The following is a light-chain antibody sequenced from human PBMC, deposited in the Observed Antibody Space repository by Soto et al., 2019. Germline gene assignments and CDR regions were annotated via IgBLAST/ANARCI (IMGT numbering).Light chain of an antibody. J-gene: IGLJ2*01. CDR1: SSDVGGYNY. Sequence: QSALTQPASLSGSPGQSITISCTGTSSDVGGYNYVSWYQQHPGKAPKLMIYDVSNRPSGVSNRFSGSKSGNTASLTISGLQAEDEADYYCSSYTSSSTRVFGGGTKLTVL. CDR2: DVS. CDR3: SSYTSSSTRV. V-gene: IGLV2-14*03.